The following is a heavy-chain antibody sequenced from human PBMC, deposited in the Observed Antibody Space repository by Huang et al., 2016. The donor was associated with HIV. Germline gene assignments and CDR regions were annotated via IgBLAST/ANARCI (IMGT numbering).Heavy chain of an antibody. D-gene: IGHD3-3*01. Sequence: QVQLQESGPGLVKPSQTLSLTCTVSGDSIRSGGYYWTWIRQSPAKGLEWIVYIYYSWSSDSNPSLKSRVSISIDAFKNRVSLKLKSVTVADTAVYYCARAPATHSVFFYWGQGTLVTVSA. CDR3: ARAPATHSVFFY. CDR1: GDSIRSGGYY. J-gene: IGHJ4*02. V-gene: IGHV4-30-4*08. CDR2: IYYSWSS.